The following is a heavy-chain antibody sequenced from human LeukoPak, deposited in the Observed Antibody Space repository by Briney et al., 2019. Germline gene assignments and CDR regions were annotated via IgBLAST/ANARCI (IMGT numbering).Heavy chain of an antibody. CDR3: ARDAFGQLLWFGELKAWFDP. D-gene: IGHD3-10*01. Sequence: ASVKVSCKASGGTFSSYAISWVRQAPGQGLEWMGGIIPIFGTANYAQKFQGRVTITTDESTSTAYMELSSLRSEDTAVYYCARDAFGQLLWFGELKAWFDPWGQGTLVTVSS. V-gene: IGHV1-69*05. CDR1: GGTFSSYA. CDR2: IIPIFGTA. J-gene: IGHJ5*02.